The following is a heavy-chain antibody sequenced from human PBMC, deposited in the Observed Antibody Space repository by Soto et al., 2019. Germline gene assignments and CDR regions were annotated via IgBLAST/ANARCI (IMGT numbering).Heavy chain of an antibody. CDR3: ARGRAYGDYVPYYFDY. D-gene: IGHD4-17*01. J-gene: IGHJ4*02. CDR2: IWYDGSNK. V-gene: IGHV3-33*01. CDR1: GFTFSSDG. Sequence: PGGSLXLSWAASGFTFSSDGMHWVRQAPGKGLEWVAVIWYDGSNKYYADSVKGRFTISRDNSKNSLYLQMNSLRAEDTAVYYCARGRAYGDYVPYYFDYWGQGTLVTVSS.